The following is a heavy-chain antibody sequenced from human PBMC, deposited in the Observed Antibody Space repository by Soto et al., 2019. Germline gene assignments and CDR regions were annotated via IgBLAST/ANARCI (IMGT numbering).Heavy chain of an antibody. D-gene: IGHD1-26*01. CDR3: ARVDGTY. Sequence: QVQLVQSGAEEKKPGASVKVSCKASGYTFSSYAIHWVRQAPGQGLEWMGWINAGNGNTKYSQKFQGRVTITRDTSASTAYMERNSLRSEDTAVYYCARVDGTYWGQGTLVTVSS. V-gene: IGHV1-3*05. CDR1: GYTFSSYA. CDR2: INAGNGNT. J-gene: IGHJ4*02.